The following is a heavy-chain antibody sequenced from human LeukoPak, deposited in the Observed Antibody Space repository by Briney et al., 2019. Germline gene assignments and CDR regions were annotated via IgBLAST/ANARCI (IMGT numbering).Heavy chain of an antibody. J-gene: IGHJ5*02. CDR1: GFTFSSYG. Sequence: GRSLRLSCAASGFTFSSYGMHWVRQAPGKGLEWVAVISYDGSNKYYADSVKGRFTISRDNSKNTLYLQMSSLRAEDTAVYYCAKDRSRDANWFDPWGQGTLVTVSS. CDR2: ISYDGSNK. CDR3: AKDRSRDANWFDP. D-gene: IGHD3-10*01. V-gene: IGHV3-30*18.